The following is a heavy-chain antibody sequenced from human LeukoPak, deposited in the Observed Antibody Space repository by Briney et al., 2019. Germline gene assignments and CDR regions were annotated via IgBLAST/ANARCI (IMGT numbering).Heavy chain of an antibody. CDR2: IRYDGSNK. CDR3: ARSLAGGDSSSSANFDY. V-gene: IGHV3-30*02. Sequence: GGSLRLSCAASGFTFSSYGMHWVRQAPGKGLEWVAFIRYDGSNKYYADSVKGRFTISRDNSKNTLYLEMNSLRAEDTAVYYCARSLAGGDSSSSANFDYWGQGTLVTVSS. CDR1: GFTFSSYG. D-gene: IGHD6-6*01. J-gene: IGHJ4*02.